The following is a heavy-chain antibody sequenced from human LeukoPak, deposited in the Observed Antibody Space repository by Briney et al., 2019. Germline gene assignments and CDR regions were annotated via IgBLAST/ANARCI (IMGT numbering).Heavy chain of an antibody. J-gene: IGHJ3*02. D-gene: IGHD2-15*01. V-gene: IGHV3-23*01. CDR2: ISGSGGST. CDR1: GFTFSSYA. CDR3: AKDRIPYCSGGSCYLKGAFDI. Sequence: PGGSLRLSCAASGFTFSSYAMNWVRQAPGKGLEWVSTISGSGGSTYYADSVKGRFTISRDNSKNTLYLQVNSLRAEDTAVYYCAKDRIPYCSGGSCYLKGAFDIWGQGTMVTLSS.